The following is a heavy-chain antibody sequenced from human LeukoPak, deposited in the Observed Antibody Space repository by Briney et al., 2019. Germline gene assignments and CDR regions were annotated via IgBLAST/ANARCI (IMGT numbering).Heavy chain of an antibody. J-gene: IGHJ5*02. CDR2: LWNDGSTK. CDR1: GFNFKSYG. Sequence: GGSLRLSCTTSGFNFKSYGMHWVRQAPGKGPEWVACLWNDGSTKFYGDSVKGRFTVSRDTSKNTLYLQMDSLRVDDTAVYYCAKDESGALFNPWGQGTLVTVSS. CDR3: AKDESGALFNP. V-gene: IGHV3-30*02. D-gene: IGHD2-15*01.